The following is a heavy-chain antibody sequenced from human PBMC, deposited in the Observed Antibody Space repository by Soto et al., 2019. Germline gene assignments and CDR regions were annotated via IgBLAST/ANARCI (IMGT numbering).Heavy chain of an antibody. Sequence: QVQLQASGPGLVKPSQTLSLTCPLSGVSITSGAYYWTWVRQHPGKGLEWIGYIYYNGNTYFSPSLMSRLTISIDTSKNQFSLKLSSVTAADTAMYYCARARLRAVYAFDFWGQGTMVTVSS. CDR2: IYYNGNT. D-gene: IGHD4-17*01. CDR3: ARARLRAVYAFDF. V-gene: IGHV4-31*03. CDR1: GVSITSGAYY. J-gene: IGHJ3*01.